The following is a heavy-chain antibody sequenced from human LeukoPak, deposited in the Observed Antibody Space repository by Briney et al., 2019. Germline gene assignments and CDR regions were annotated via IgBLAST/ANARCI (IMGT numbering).Heavy chain of an antibody. CDR3: ARDKGDSDPELGY. Sequence: PGGSLRLSCAASGFTFSSYSMNWVRQAPGKGLEWVSSISRSSSYIFYTDSVKGRLTISRDNAKNSLYLQMNSLRAEDTAVYYCARDKGDSDPELGYWGQGTLVTVSS. V-gene: IGHV3-21*01. D-gene: IGHD2-21*02. CDR1: GFTFSSYS. CDR2: ISRSSSYI. J-gene: IGHJ4*02.